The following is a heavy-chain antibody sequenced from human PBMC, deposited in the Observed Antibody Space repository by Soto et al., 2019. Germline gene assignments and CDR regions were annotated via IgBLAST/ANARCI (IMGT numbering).Heavy chain of an antibody. Sequence: PGGSLRLSCAASGFTFSSSSMNWVRQAPGKGLEWIAYISSGSSDIYYGDSVKGRVTISRDNAQNSVYLQLENLRDADTAVYYCVRDLGCISESCHGHFDHWGRGTLVTVSS. V-gene: IGHV3-21*06. CDR1: GFTFSSSS. CDR3: VRDLGCISESCHGHFDH. J-gene: IGHJ4*02. D-gene: IGHD3-3*02. CDR2: ISSGSSDI.